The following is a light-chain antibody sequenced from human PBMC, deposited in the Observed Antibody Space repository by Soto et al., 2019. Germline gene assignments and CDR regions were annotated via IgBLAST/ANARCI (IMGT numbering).Light chain of an antibody. Sequence: EIVLTQSPGTLSLSPRERVTLSCRASQSVSNNYLAWYQQKPGQAPRLLIYGASSRATGIPDRFSGSGSGTDFTLTISRLEPEDFAVYYCQQYGSSWTFGQGTKVDIK. CDR3: QQYGSSWT. CDR2: GAS. J-gene: IGKJ1*01. CDR1: QSVSNNY. V-gene: IGKV3-20*01.